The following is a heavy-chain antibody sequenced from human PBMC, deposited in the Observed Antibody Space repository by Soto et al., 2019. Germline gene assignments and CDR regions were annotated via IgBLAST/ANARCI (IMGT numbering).Heavy chain of an antibody. CDR2: ISYDGSDK. CDR3: AKSSIFYCSSYHCYKYYLDY. Sequence: QEQLVESGGGVVLPGRSLRLSCAASGFTFNTFGMHWVRQAPGKGLEWVAVISYDGSDKYYSDSVRGRITISRDNSMNTLYLQMNSLRTEDTAVYYCAKSSIFYCSSYHCYKYYLDYWGQGTLVTVSS. J-gene: IGHJ4*02. D-gene: IGHD2-2*01. V-gene: IGHV3-30*18. CDR1: GFTFNTFG.